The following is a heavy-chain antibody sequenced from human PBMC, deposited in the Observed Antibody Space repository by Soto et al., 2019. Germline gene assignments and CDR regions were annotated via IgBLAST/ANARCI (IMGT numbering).Heavy chain of an antibody. D-gene: IGHD3-9*01. CDR2: IYYSGST. V-gene: IGHV4-31*03. J-gene: IGHJ4*02. CDR3: ARVYPDYFDWFQSR. CDR1: GGSISSSSYY. Sequence: PSETLSLTCTVSGGSISSSSYYWGWIRQHPGKGLEWIGYIYYSGSTYYNPSLKSRVTISVDTSKNQFSLKLSSVTAADTAVYYCARVYPDYFDWFQSRWGQGTLVTVSS.